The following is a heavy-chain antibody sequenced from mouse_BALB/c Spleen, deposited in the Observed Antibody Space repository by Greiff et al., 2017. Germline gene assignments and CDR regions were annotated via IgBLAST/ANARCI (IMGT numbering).Heavy chain of an antibody. CDR3: ARGGLRGVDY. CDR2: ISSGSSTI. D-gene: IGHD3-1*01. J-gene: IGHJ4*01. Sequence: EVKLVESGGGLVQPGGSRKLSCAASGFTFSSFGMHWVRQAPEKGLEWVAYISSGSSTIYYADTVKGRFTISRDNPKNTLFLQMTSLRSEDTAMYYCARGGLRGVDYWGQGTSVTVSS. V-gene: IGHV5-17*02. CDR1: GFTFSSFG.